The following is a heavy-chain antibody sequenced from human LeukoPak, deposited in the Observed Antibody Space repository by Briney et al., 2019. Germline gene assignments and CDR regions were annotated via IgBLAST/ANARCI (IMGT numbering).Heavy chain of an antibody. V-gene: IGHV5-51*01. CDR2: IYPGDSDT. J-gene: IGHJ2*01. D-gene: IGHD1-26*01. CDR1: GYSFTSYW. CDR3: ARIFGSGSSNWYFDL. Sequence: GESLKTSCKGSGYSFTSYWIGWVRQMPGKGLEWMGIIYPGDSDTRYSPSFQGQVTISADKSISTAYLQWSSLKASDTAMYYCARIFGSGSSNWYFDLWGRGTLVTVSS.